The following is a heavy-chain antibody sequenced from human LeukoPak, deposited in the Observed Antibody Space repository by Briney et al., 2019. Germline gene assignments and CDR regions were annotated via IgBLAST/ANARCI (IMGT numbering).Heavy chain of an antibody. Sequence: GGSLRLSCAASGFTFGTTAMSWVRQAPGKGLEWVSTISGYGASTYYADSVKGRFTFSRDNSKNTLYLQMNRLTAEDTAVYYCAKAVDDILTGYPDAFDIWGQGTMVTVSS. CDR1: GFTFGTTA. CDR3: AKAVDDILTGYPDAFDI. J-gene: IGHJ3*02. V-gene: IGHV3-23*01. D-gene: IGHD3-9*01. CDR2: ISGYGAST.